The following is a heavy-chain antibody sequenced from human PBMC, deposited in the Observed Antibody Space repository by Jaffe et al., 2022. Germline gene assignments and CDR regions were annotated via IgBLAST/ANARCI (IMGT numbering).Heavy chain of an antibody. CDR3: ARVGDSGYSSSWYFDY. Sequence: QVQLVQSGAEVKKPGSSVKVSCKASGGTFSSYAISWVRQAPGQGLEWMGGIIPIFGTANYAQKFQGRVTITTDESTSTAYMELSSLRSEDTAVYYCARVGDSGYSSSWYFDYWGQGTLVTVSS. CDR1: GGTFSSYA. CDR2: IIPIFGTA. V-gene: IGHV1-69*05. D-gene: IGHD6-13*01. J-gene: IGHJ4*02.